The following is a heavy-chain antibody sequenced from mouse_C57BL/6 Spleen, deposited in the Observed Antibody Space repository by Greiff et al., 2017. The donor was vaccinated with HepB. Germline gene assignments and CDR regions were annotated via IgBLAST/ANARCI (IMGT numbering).Heavy chain of an antibody. Sequence: QVQLQQPGAELVKPGASVKLSCKASGYTFTSYWMHWVKQRPGQGLEWIGMIHPNSGSTNYNEKFKSKATLTVDKSSSTAYMQLSSLTSEDSAVYYCARSRGSRCSSYDFYYWGQGTTLTVSS. CDR2: IHPNSGST. J-gene: IGHJ2*01. CDR1: GYTFTSYW. CDR3: ARSRGSRCSSYDFYY. D-gene: IGHD1-1*01. V-gene: IGHV1-64*01.